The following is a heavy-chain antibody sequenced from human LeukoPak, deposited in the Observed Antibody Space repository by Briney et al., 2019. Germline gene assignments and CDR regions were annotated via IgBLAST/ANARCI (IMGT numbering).Heavy chain of an antibody. D-gene: IGHD3-16*01. V-gene: IGHV3-23*01. Sequence: GGSLRLSCAAPGFTFSNSAMSWVRQALGKGLEWVSVISGSGGSIYYADFAKGRFTISRDNSKNTLYLQMNSLRAEDAAVYYCANGYSRMAVFAPIYDWGQGALVTVSS. CDR3: ANGYSRMAVFAPIYD. CDR2: ISGSGGSI. CDR1: GFTFSNSA. J-gene: IGHJ4*02.